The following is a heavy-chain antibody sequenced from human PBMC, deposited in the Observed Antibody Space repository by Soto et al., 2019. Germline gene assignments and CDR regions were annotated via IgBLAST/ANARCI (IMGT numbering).Heavy chain of an antibody. V-gene: IGHV1-69*13. D-gene: IGHD2-2*01. CDR1: GGTFKTYP. J-gene: IGHJ6*02. CDR3: ARAADIAVVPAEVYYYGMDV. Sequence: SVKVSRKASGGTFKTYPISWVRQAPGQGLEWMGGIIPLFGTANYAQKFQGRVTITADESTSTAYMELSSLRSEDTAMYFCARAADIAVVPAEVYYYGMDVWGQGTTVTVSS. CDR2: IIPLFGTA.